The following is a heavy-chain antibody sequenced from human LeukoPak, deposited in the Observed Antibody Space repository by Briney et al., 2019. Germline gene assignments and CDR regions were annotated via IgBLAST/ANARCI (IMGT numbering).Heavy chain of an antibody. D-gene: IGHD3-10*01. CDR2: IYYSGST. CDR3: ARVATEYYYGSGSPLHYFDY. J-gene: IGHJ4*02. V-gene: IGHV4-59*01. CDR1: GGSISSYY. Sequence: KPSETLSLTCTVSGGSISSYYWSWIRQPPGKGLEWIGYIYYSGSTNYNPSLKSRVTISVDTSKNQFSLKLSSVTAADTAVYYCARVATEYYYGSGSPLHYFDYWGQGTLVTVSS.